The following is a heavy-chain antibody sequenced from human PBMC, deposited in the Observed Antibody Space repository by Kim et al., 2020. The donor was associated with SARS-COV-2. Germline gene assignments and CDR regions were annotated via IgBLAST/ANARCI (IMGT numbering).Heavy chain of an antibody. J-gene: IGHJ6*02. CDR2: ISYDGSNK. D-gene: IGHD3-9*01. CDR3: ARDDPGRYFDWLQTYYYYYGRDV. CDR1: GFTFSSYA. Sequence: GGSLRLSCAASGFTFSSYAMHWVRQAPGKGLEWVAVISYDGSNKYYADSVKGRFTISRDNSKNTLYLQMNSLRAEDTAVYYCARDDPGRYFDWLQTYYYYYGRDVWGQGTTVTVSS. V-gene: IGHV3-30*04.